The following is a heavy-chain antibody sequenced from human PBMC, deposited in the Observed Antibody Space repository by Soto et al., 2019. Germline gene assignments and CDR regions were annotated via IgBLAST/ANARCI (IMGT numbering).Heavy chain of an antibody. CDR2: IDGAAATT. V-gene: IGHV3-74*01. CDR1: GFTFNNKW. CDR3: ARGGAMGVDY. Sequence: GSLRLSCTASGFTFNNKWIHWVRQAPGKGLVWLSRIDGAAATTNYADSVKGRFTISRDNAKNIVFLHVNGLTDEDTAVYYCARGGAMGVDYWGQGTLVTVS. D-gene: IGHD1-26*01. J-gene: IGHJ4*02.